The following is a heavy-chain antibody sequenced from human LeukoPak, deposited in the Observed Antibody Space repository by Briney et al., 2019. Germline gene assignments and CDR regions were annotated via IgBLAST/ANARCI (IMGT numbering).Heavy chain of an antibody. V-gene: IGHV4-61*02. J-gene: IGHJ3*02. D-gene: IGHD3-16*01. CDR3: ARKRDWGNAFDI. Sequence: SETLSLTCTVSGGSISSNSNYWSWIRQPAGKGLEWIGRIYTSGSTNYNPSLKSRVTMSVDTSKDQFYLKLSSVTAADTAVYYCARKRDWGNAFDIWGQGTMVTVSS. CDR2: IYTSGST. CDR1: GGSISSNSNY.